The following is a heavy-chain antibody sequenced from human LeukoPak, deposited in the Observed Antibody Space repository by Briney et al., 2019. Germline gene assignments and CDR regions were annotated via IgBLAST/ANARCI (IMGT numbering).Heavy chain of an antibody. CDR3: ARDVHGDYAFTRNEYFQH. Sequence: GGSLRLSCAASGFTFSSYSMNWVRQAPGKGLEWVSSISSSSSYIYYADSVKGRFTISRDNAKNSLYLQMNSLRAEDTAVYYCARDVHGDYAFTRNEYFQHWGQGTLVTVSS. D-gene: IGHD4-17*01. J-gene: IGHJ1*01. CDR2: ISSSSSYI. CDR1: GFTFSSYS. V-gene: IGHV3-21*01.